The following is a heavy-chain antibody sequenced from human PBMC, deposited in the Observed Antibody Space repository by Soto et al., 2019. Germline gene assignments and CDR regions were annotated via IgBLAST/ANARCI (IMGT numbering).Heavy chain of an antibody. Sequence: GGSLRLSCAASGFTFSSYGMHWVRQAPGKGLEWVAVIWYDGSNKYYADSVKGRFTISRDNSKNTLYLQMNSLRAEDTAVYYCARDPVDTAMVRDAFDIWGQGTMVTVSS. J-gene: IGHJ3*02. D-gene: IGHD5-18*01. CDR1: GFTFSSYG. CDR2: IWYDGSNK. CDR3: ARDPVDTAMVRDAFDI. V-gene: IGHV3-33*01.